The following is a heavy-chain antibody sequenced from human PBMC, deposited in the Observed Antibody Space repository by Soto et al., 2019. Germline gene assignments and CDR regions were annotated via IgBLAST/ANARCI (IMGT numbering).Heavy chain of an antibody. D-gene: IGHD2-2*02. Sequence: ASVKVSCKASGYTFTSYGISWVRQAPGQGLEWMGWISAYNGNTNYAQKLQGRVTMTTDTSTSTAYMELRSLRSDDMAVYYCARDGKYCSSTSCYSDYYYYGMDVWGQGTTVTVSS. V-gene: IGHV1-18*03. CDR3: ARDGKYCSSTSCYSDYYYYGMDV. CDR1: GYTFTSYG. CDR2: ISAYNGNT. J-gene: IGHJ6*02.